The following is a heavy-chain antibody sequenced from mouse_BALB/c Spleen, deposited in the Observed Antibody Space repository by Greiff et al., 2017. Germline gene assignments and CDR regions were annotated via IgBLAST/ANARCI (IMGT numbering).Heavy chain of an antibody. V-gene: IGHV5-6-5*01. J-gene: IGHJ4*01. CDR2: ISSGGST. CDR3: ARGYGFSYAMDY. D-gene: IGHD2-10*02. Sequence: EVKLVESGGGLVKPGGSLKLSCAASGFTFSSYAMSWVRQTPEKRLEWVASISSGGSTYYPDSVKGRFTISRDNARNILYLQMSSLRSEDTAMYYCARGYGFSYAMDYWGQGTSVTVSS. CDR1: GFTFSSYA.